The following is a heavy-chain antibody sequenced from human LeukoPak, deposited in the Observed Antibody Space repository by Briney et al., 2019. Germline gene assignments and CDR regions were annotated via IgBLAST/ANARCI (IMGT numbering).Heavy chain of an antibody. D-gene: IGHD6-13*01. J-gene: IGHJ4*02. CDR1: GGTFSSYA. CDR3: ASISSSRAYYFDY. Sequence: ASVKVSCKASGGTFSSYAISWVRQAPGQGLEWMGWISAYNGNTNYAQKPQGRVTMTTDTSTSTAYMELRSLRSDDTAVYYCASISSSRAYYFDYWGQGTLVTVSS. V-gene: IGHV1-18*01. CDR2: ISAYNGNT.